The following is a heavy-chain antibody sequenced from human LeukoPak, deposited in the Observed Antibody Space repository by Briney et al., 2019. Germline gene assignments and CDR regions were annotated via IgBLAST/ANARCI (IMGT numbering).Heavy chain of an antibody. CDR2: ISGYDGNI. Sequence: ASVKVSCRASGYTFTSYGISWVRQAPGQGLEWMGWISGYDGNINYAQKFQGRVTMTTDTSTSTAYMELRSLRSDDTAVYYCARESRGYRYGYYYYYDMDVWGQGTTVTVSS. CDR1: GYTFTSYG. J-gene: IGHJ6*02. CDR3: ARESRGYRYGYYYYYDMDV. D-gene: IGHD5-18*01. V-gene: IGHV1-18*01.